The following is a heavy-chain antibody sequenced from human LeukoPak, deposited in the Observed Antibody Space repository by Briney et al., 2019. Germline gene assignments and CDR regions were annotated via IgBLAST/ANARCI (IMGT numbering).Heavy chain of an antibody. Sequence: GGSLRLSCAASGFTFSRYWMTWVRQAPGKGLEWVSGISWNSGSIGYADSVKGRFTISRDNAKNSLYLQMNSLRAEDTALYYCAKDGRSRPYGMDVWGQGTTVTVSS. V-gene: IGHV3-9*01. J-gene: IGHJ6*02. CDR2: ISWNSGSI. CDR3: AKDGRSRPYGMDV. CDR1: GFTFSRYW. D-gene: IGHD2-15*01.